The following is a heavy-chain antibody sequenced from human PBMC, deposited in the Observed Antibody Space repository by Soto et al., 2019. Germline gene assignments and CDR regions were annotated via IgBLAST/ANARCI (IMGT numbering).Heavy chain of an antibody. D-gene: IGHD6-13*01. J-gene: IGHJ4*02. CDR3: ARETRGYPTRTGAAATENTFDY. CDR2: IYYSGST. Sequence: QVQLQESGPGLVKPSQTLSLTCTVSGGSISSGDYYWSWIRQPPGKGLEWIGYIYYSGSTYYNPSLKSRVTISVDTSKTQFSLKLSSVTAADTAVYYCARETRGYPTRTGAAATENTFDYWGQGTLVTVSS. V-gene: IGHV4-30-4*01. CDR1: GGSISSGDYY.